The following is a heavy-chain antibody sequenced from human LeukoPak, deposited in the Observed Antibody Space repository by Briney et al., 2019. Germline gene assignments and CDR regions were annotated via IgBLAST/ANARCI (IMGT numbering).Heavy chain of an antibody. CDR2: ISSSSYI. Sequence: GGSLRLSCAASGFTFSSYSMNWVRQAPGKGLEWVSSISSSSYIYYADSVKGRFTISRDNAKNSLYLQMNSLRAEDTAVYYCARDGQGYSYLDYWGQGTLVTVSS. CDR3: ARDGQGYSYLDY. J-gene: IGHJ4*02. CDR1: GFTFSSYS. V-gene: IGHV3-21*01. D-gene: IGHD5-18*01.